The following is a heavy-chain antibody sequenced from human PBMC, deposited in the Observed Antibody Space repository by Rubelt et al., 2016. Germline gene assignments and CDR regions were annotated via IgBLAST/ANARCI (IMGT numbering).Heavy chain of an antibody. CDR2: ISSGSDYT. Sequence: EVQLVESGGGLVQPGRSLRLSCASSGFTFSAHGMSWVRRAPGKGLEWVSSISSGSDYTYYADSVKGRFAITRDDAQNSLYPNMNSPRARDTAQYCCANKGGMDVWGQGTTVTVS. CDR1: GFTFSAHG. J-gene: IGHJ6*02. V-gene: IGHV3-21*01. CDR3: ANKGGMDV.